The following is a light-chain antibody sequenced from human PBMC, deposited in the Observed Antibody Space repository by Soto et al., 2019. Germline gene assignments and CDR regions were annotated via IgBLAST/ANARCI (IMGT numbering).Light chain of an antibody. CDR3: QQYNNWPWT. J-gene: IGKJ1*01. Sequence: IVMNLAPATLYVPPGYSATLSCRASQSVSANLAWYQQKPGQAPRLLIYSASRGATGFPARFSGSGSGTDFTLTISSLQSQDFAVYYCQQYNNWPWTFGQGTKV. V-gene: IGKV3-15*01. CDR1: QSVSAN. CDR2: SAS.